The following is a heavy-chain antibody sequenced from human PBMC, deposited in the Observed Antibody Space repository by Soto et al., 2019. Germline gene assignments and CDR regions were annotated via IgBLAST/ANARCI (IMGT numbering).Heavy chain of an antibody. D-gene: IGHD1-1*01. J-gene: IGHJ4*03. CDR1: GDSVSSNGPA. Sequence: SQTLSLTCAISGDSVSSNGPACNWIRQSPSRGLGWLGRTYYRSKWYNDYAVSVRSRIIINPDTSKNQFSLQLNSVSPEDMAVYFSARGRTRSFDFWGKAIMLPVSS. CDR3: ARGRTRSFDF. V-gene: IGHV6-1*01. CDR2: TYYRSKWYN.